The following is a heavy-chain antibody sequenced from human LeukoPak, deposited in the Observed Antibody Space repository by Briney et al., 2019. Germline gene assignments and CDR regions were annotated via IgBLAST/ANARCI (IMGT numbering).Heavy chain of an antibody. J-gene: IGHJ3*02. V-gene: IGHV4-39*01. Sequence: SETLSPTCTVSGGSISSNNYYWGWIRQPPGKGLEWIGSIYYSGSTYYNPSLKSRVTISVDTSKNQFSLKLSSVTAADTAVYYCARHRKDGRYSHAFDIWGQGTMVTVSS. D-gene: IGHD5-18*01. CDR1: GGSISSNNYY. CDR3: ARHRKDGRYSHAFDI. CDR2: IYYSGST.